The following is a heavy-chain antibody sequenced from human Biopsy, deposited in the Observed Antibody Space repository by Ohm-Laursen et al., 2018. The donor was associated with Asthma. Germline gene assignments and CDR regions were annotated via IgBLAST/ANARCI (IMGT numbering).Heavy chain of an antibody. D-gene: IGHD2-21*01. J-gene: IGHJ6*02. V-gene: IGHV3-30*03. CDR2: IAWDGINS. Sequence: SLRLSCSASGFAFSTYGMRWVRQAPGKGLEWVAFIAWDGINSYYADSVKGRFTISRDNSRNTLYLQKNSLRADDTAVYYCARAGESDLVGGLDVWGQGTTVIVS. CDR1: GFAFSTYG. CDR3: ARAGESDLVGGLDV.